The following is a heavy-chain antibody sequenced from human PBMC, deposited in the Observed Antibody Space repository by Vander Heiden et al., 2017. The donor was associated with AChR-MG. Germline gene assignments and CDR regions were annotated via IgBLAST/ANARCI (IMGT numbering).Heavy chain of an antibody. CDR2: MNPNSGNT. D-gene: IGHD3-3*01. Sequence: QVQLVQSGAEVKKPGASVKVSCKASGYTFTRYDINWVRPATGQGLEWMGWMNPNSGNTGYAQKFQGRVTMTRNTSISTAYMELSSLRSEDTAVYYCARQTSGVYYDFWSGYLGRQHGMDVWGQGTTVTVSS. J-gene: IGHJ6*02. V-gene: IGHV1-8*01. CDR1: GYTFTRYD. CDR3: ARQTSGVYYDFWSGYLGRQHGMDV.